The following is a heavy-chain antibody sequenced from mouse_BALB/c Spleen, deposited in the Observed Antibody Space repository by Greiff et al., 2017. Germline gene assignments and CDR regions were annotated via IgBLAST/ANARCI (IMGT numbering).Heavy chain of an antibody. CDR3: ARDGNGY. CDR2: ISDGGSYT. V-gene: IGHV5-4*02. Sequence: EVHLVESGGGLVKPGGSLKLSCAASGFTFSDYYMYWVRQTPEKRLEWVATISDGGSYTYYPDSVKGRFTISRDNAKNNLYLQMSSLKSEDTAMYYCARDGNGYWGQGTLVTVSA. CDR1: GFTFSDYY. J-gene: IGHJ3*02.